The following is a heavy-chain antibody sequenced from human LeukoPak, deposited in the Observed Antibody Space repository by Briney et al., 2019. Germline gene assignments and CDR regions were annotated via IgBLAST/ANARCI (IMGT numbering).Heavy chain of an antibody. CDR1: GGTFSSYA. J-gene: IGHJ4*02. CDR3: AVDSSSWTFDY. CDR2: IIPIFGTA. D-gene: IGHD6-13*01. Sequence: SVKVSCKASGGTFSSYAISWVRQAPGQGLEWMGRIIPIFGTANYAQKFQGRVTITTDESTSTAYMELSSLRSEDTGVYYCAVDSSSWTFDYWGQGTLVTVSS. V-gene: IGHV1-69*05.